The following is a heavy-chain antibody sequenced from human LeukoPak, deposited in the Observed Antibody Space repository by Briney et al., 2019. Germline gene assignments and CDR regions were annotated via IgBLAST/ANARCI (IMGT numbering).Heavy chain of an antibody. D-gene: IGHD3-22*01. J-gene: IGHJ4*02. CDR2: INHSGST. Sequence: SETLSLTCAVYGGSFSGYYWSWIRQPPGKGLEWIGEINHSGSTNYNPSLKSQVTISVDTSKNQFSLKLSSVTAADTAVYYCARAANYYDSSGYYCDYWGQGTLVTVSS. V-gene: IGHV4-34*01. CDR3: ARAANYYDSSGYYCDY. CDR1: GGSFSGYY.